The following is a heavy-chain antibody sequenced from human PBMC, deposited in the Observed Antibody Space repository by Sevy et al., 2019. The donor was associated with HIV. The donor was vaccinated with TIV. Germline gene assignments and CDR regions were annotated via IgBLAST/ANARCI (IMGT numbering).Heavy chain of an antibody. D-gene: IGHD3-10*01. CDR1: GFTFSSYS. Sequence: GGSLRLSCAASGFTFSSYSMNWVRQAPGKGLEWVSSISSSSSYIYYADSVKGRFTISRDNAKNSLYLQMNSLRAEDTAVYYCAVEKIRVRAYGSGTYNWFDPWGQGTLVTVSS. J-gene: IGHJ5*02. CDR2: ISSSSSYI. V-gene: IGHV3-21*01. CDR3: AVEKIRVRAYGSGTYNWFDP.